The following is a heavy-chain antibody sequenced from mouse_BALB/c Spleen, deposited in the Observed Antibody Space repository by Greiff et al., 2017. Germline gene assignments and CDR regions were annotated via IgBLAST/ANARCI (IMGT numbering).Heavy chain of an antibody. CDR3: ANYDYVPAWFAY. Sequence: QVQLKESGPGLVAPSQSLSITCTVSGFSLTSYGVHWVRQPPGNGLEWLGVIWAGGSTNYNSALMSRLSISKDNSKSQVFLKMNSLQTDDTAMYYCANYDYVPAWFAYWGQGTLVTVSA. CDR1: GFSLTSYG. CDR2: IWAGGST. D-gene: IGHD2-4*01. V-gene: IGHV2-9*02. J-gene: IGHJ3*01.